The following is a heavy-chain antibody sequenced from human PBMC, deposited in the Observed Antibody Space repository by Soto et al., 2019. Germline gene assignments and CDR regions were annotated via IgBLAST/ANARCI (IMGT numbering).Heavy chain of an antibody. J-gene: IGHJ6*02. D-gene: IGHD3-9*01. CDR1: GFTFTSSA. CDR2: IVVGSGNT. CDR3: AAGGNILTGYYTSYYYGMDV. Sequence: SVKVSCKXSGFTFTSSAVQWVRQARGQRLEWIGWIVVGSGNTNYAQKFQERVTITRDMSTSTAYMELSSLRSEDTAVYYCAAGGNILTGYYTSYYYGMDVWGQGTTVTAP. V-gene: IGHV1-58*01.